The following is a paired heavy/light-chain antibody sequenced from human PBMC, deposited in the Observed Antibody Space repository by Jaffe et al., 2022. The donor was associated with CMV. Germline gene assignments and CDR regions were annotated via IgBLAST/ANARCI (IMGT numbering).Heavy chain of an antibody. V-gene: IGHV3-23*01. D-gene: IGHD6-13*01. CDR3: AKDGSGQQRDFDY. CDR2: ISGSGDRT. Sequence: EVQLLDSGGGLVQPGGSLRLSCAASGFTFSGYAMNWVRQAPGKGLEWVSAISGSGDRTYYADSVKGRFTVSRDNSQNTLFLQMKSLSADDTAVYYCAKDGSGQQRDFDYWGQGTLVTVSS. CDR1: GFTFSGYA. J-gene: IGHJ4*02.
Light chain of an antibody. CDR3: QQASGFPVA. Sequence: DIQMTQSPSSVSASVGDRVTITCRASQGISSWLAWYQQKPGKAPRLLISPASNLQSGVPSRFSGSGSGTDFTLTIISLQPEDFATYYCQQASGFPVAFGGGTKVEIK. CDR2: PAS. CDR1: QGISSW. J-gene: IGKJ4*01. V-gene: IGKV1D-12*01.